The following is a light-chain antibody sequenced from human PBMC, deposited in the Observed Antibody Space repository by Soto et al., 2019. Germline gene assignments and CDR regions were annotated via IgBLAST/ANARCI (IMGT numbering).Light chain of an antibody. CDR2: AAS. J-gene: IGKJ1*01. CDR1: QSISSY. V-gene: IGKV1-39*01. Sequence: DIQMTQSPSSLSASVGDRVTITCRTSQSISSYLNWYQQKPRKAPKLLIYAASSLQSGVPSRFSGSGSGTDFTLTISSLQPEDFATYYCQQSYSTHWTFGQGTKVEIK. CDR3: QQSYSTHWT.